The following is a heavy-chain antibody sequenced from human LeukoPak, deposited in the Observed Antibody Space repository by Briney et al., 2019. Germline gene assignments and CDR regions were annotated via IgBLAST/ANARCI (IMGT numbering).Heavy chain of an antibody. CDR1: GGSIISYY. D-gene: IGHD2-15*01. Sequence: ETLSLTSTVSGGSIISYYWSWIRPAAGKGLEWIGRIYTSGSTNYNPSLKSRVTMSVDTSKNQLSLKLSSVTAADTAVYYCARDGGSPAYFQHWGQGTLVTVSS. J-gene: IGHJ1*01. CDR3: ARDGGSPAYFQH. CDR2: IYTSGST. V-gene: IGHV4-4*07.